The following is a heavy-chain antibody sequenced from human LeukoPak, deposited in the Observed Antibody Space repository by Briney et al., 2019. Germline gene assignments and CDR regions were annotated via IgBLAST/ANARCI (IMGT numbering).Heavy chain of an antibody. CDR1: GDSIRNYY. D-gene: IGHD1-26*01. CDR3: ARKQSGTYRSDFDY. CDR2: IYYSGSA. Sequence: SETLSLTCTVSGDSIRNYYWTWIRQPPGKGLEWIGHIYYSGSANYNPSLKSRVTISVDMSENQFSLKLSSVTAADTAVYYCARKQSGTYRSDFDYWGQGTLVTVSS. J-gene: IGHJ4*02. V-gene: IGHV4-59*08.